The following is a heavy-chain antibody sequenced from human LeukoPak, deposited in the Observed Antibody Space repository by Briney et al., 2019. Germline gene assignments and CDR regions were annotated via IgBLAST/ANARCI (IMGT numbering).Heavy chain of an antibody. CDR1: GGSITSYH. Sequence: SETLSLTCTVSGGSITSYHWTWIRQPPGKGLEWIGYIYHSGTTNYNPSLKSRVTISVDTSKNQFSLRLSSVTAADTAVYYCAQKAPYSPGYSQQWGQGTLVTVSS. J-gene: IGHJ1*01. CDR3: AQKAPYSPGYSQQ. D-gene: IGHD2-15*01. CDR2: IYHSGTT. V-gene: IGHV4-59*01.